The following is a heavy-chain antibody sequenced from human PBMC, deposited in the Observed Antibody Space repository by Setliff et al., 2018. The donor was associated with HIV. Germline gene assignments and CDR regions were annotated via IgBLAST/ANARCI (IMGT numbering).Heavy chain of an antibody. J-gene: IGHJ4*02. CDR2: IYYSGST. D-gene: IGHD3-10*01. Sequence: SETLSLTCTVSGGSISSHYWSWIRQPPGKGLEWIGYIYYSGSTNYNPSLKSRVTISVDTSKNQLSLKLSSVTAADTAVYFCVRRVSHGSQPSYFDYWGQGTLVTVSS. CDR3: VRRVSHGSQPSYFDY. V-gene: IGHV4-59*08. CDR1: GGSISSHY.